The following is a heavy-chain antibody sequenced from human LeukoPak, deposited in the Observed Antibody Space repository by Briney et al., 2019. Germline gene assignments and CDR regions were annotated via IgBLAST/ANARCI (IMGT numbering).Heavy chain of an antibody. V-gene: IGHV3-21*01. CDR2: ISSSSSYI. CDR3: ARDPGAAAGNLWS. Sequence: PGGSLRLSCAASGFTFSSYSMNWVRQAPGKGLEWVSSISSSSSYIYYADSVKGRFTISRDNAKNSLYLQMNSLRAEDTAVYYCARDPGAAAGNLWSWGQGTLVTVSS. CDR1: GFTFSSYS. D-gene: IGHD6-25*01. J-gene: IGHJ5*02.